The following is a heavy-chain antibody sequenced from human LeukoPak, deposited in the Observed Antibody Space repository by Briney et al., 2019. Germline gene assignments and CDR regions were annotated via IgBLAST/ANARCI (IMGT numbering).Heavy chain of an antibody. CDR1: GGTFSSYA. Sequence: GASVKVSCKASGGTFSSYAISWVRQAPGQGLEWMGRIIPILGIANYAQKFQGRVTITADKSTSTAYMELSSLRSEDTAVYYCARDQGYYYGSGSYYVFDYWGQGTLVTVSS. CDR2: IIPILGIA. J-gene: IGHJ4*02. D-gene: IGHD3-10*01. V-gene: IGHV1-69*04. CDR3: ARDQGYYYGSGSYYVFDY.